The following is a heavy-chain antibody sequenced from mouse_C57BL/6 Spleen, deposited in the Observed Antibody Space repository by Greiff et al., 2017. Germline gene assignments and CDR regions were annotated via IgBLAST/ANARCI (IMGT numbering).Heavy chain of an antibody. CDR2: INPNNGGT. CDR1: GYTFTDYY. Sequence: VQLQQSGPELVKPGASVKISCKASGYTFTDYYMNWVKQSHGKSLEWIGDINPNNGGTSYNQKFKGKATLTVDKSSSTAYMELRSLTSEDSAVYYCARGYYSFDYWGQGTTLTVSS. D-gene: IGHD2-3*01. J-gene: IGHJ2*01. CDR3: ARGYYSFDY. V-gene: IGHV1-26*01.